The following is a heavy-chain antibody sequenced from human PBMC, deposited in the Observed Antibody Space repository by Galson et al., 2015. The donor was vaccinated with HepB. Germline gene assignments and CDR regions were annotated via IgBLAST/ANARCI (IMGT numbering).Heavy chain of an antibody. J-gene: IGHJ4*02. CDR3: ARNTPASGYHGLHY. V-gene: IGHV3-30*02. CDR1: GFTFSNYG. D-gene: IGHD6-25*01. CDR2: IQYNGFTK. Sequence: SLRLSCAASGFTFSNYGMHWVRQAPGKGLEWVAYIQYNGFTKYYGDSVTGRFTISRDNSKNTLYLQMNSLRPENTALYHCARNTPASGYHGLHYGGQGTLV.